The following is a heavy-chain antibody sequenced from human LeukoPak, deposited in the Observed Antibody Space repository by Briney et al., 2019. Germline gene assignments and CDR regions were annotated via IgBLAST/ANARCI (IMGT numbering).Heavy chain of an antibody. Sequence: PGGSLRLSCAASGFTFSSYWMNYGRQAPRKGLEWVANIKQGAGEKFSVTSVNGRFTISIDNAKISLYLQMNSLRAEDTAVYYCARDRWPWANHVVVGGDFQHWGQGTLVTVSS. CDR1: GFTFSSYW. CDR2: IKQGAGEK. V-gene: IGHV3-7*04. CDR3: ARDRWPWANHVVVGGDFQH. D-gene: IGHD2-21*01. J-gene: IGHJ1*01.